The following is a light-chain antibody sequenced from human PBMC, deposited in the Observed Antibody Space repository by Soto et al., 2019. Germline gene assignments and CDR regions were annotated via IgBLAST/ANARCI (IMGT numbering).Light chain of an antibody. J-gene: IGKJ4*01. CDR3: QQYSSYSLPT. V-gene: IGKV1-5*01. CDR2: DAS. Sequence: DIQMTQSPSTLSASVGDRVTITCRASQSISSWLAWYQQKPGKAPKLLIYDASSLNSGVPSRFSGSQSGTEFTLTITSLLPDDFATYFCQQYSSYSLPTFGGGTKVDLK. CDR1: QSISSW.